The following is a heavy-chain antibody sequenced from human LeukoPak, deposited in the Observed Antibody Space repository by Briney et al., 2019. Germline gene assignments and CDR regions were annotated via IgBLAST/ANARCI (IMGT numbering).Heavy chain of an antibody. D-gene: IGHD6-19*01. CDR1: GGSISGSSYY. Sequence: ETLSLTCTVSGGSISGSSYYWGWVRQAPGKGLEWVSVISGSGGSTYYADSVKGRFTVSRDNSKNTLYLQMNSLRAEDTAVYYCANPAGRGYYFDHWGQGTLVTVSS. J-gene: IGHJ4*02. CDR3: ANPAGRGYYFDH. V-gene: IGHV3-23*01. CDR2: ISGSGGST.